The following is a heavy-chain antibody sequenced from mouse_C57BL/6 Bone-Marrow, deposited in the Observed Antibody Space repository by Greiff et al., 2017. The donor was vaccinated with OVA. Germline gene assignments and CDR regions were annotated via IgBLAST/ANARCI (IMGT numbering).Heavy chain of an antibody. V-gene: IGHV1-26*01. Sequence: EVQLQQSGPELVKPGASVKISCKASGYTFTDYYMNWVKQSHGKSLEWIGDINPNNGGTSYNQKFKGKATLTVDKSSSTAYMELRSLTSEDSAVYYCARERSLLRYCYAMDYWGQGTSVTVSS. CDR2: INPNNGGT. CDR1: GYTFTDYY. CDR3: ARERSLLRYCYAMDY. J-gene: IGHJ4*01. D-gene: IGHD1-1*01.